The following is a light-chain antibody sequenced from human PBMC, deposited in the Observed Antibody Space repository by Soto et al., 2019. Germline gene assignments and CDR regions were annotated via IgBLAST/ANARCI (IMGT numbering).Light chain of an antibody. CDR3: MQALQTSPIT. J-gene: IGKJ5*01. Sequence: DIVMTQSPLSLPVTPGEPASISCRSSQSLLHSNGYTYLAWYLQTPGQSPQLLIYLGSNRASGVPDRFSGSGSGTDVTLKISRGEPEDVVVYYCMQALQTSPITFGQGTRLEIK. CDR2: LGS. CDR1: QSLLHSNGYTY. V-gene: IGKV2-28*01.